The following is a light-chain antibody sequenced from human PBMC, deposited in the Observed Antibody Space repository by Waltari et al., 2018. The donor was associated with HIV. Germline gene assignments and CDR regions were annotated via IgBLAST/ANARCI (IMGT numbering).Light chain of an antibody. Sequence: IVMIQSPLSRPVTPGEPASISCRSSQSLLHSNGYNYLDWYLQKPGQSPQLLIYLGSNRASGVPDRFSGSGSGTDFTLKISRVEAEDVGVYYCMQALQTPYTFGQGTKLEIK. CDR1: QSLLHSNGYNY. CDR2: LGS. V-gene: IGKV2-28*01. CDR3: MQALQTPYT. J-gene: IGKJ2*01.